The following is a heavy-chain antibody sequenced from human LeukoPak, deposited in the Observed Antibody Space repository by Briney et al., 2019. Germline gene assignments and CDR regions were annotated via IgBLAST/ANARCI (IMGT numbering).Heavy chain of an antibody. Sequence: GASVKVSCKASGYTFTGYYMHWVRQAPGQGLEWMGWINPSGGSTSYAQKFQGRVTMTRDMSTSTVYMELSSLRSEDTAVYYCARGDRTVTATLDYWGQGTLVTVSS. CDR2: INPSGGST. CDR1: GYTFTGYY. CDR3: ARGDRTVTATLDY. V-gene: IGHV1-46*01. D-gene: IGHD2-21*02. J-gene: IGHJ4*02.